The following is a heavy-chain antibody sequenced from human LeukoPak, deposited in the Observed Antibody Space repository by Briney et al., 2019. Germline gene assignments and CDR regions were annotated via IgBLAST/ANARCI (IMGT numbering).Heavy chain of an antibody. J-gene: IGHJ4*02. CDR2: INLDGSET. CDR3: ARGYSDWLR. CDR1: GFTFSNYW. D-gene: IGHD4-11*01. Sequence: PGGSLTLSCAASGFTFSNYWMTCVRQGPGGGREWLANINLDGSETHFVDSVKGRVTISRDKAKNSLSLQLSGLRVEDTAVYYCARGYSDWLRWGQGTQVTVSS. V-gene: IGHV3-7*01.